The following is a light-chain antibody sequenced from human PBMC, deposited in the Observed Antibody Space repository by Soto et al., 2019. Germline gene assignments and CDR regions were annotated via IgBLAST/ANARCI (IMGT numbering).Light chain of an antibody. CDR2: RNG. V-gene: IGLV1-47*01. CDR3: ATWDDSLSAVV. CDR1: TSNIGTNY. Sequence: QSVLTQPPSASGTPGQRVTISCSGSTSNIGTNYVYWYQQLPGTAPKLLVYRNGQRPSGVPDRFSGSKSGTSASLAISGLRSEDEADYCCATWDDSLSAVVFGGGTKLTVL. J-gene: IGLJ2*01.